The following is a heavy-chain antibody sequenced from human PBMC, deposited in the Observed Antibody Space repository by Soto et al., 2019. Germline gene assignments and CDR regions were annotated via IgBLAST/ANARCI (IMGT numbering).Heavy chain of an antibody. CDR1: GGSISSGGTGSY. V-gene: IGHV4-31*03. CDR2: IYYTGNT. CDR3: ASGHDAYKVRY. D-gene: IGHD1-1*01. J-gene: IGHJ4*02. Sequence: QVQLQASGPGLVKPSQTLSLTCTVSGGSISSGGTGSYWTWIRQLPGKGLEWIGYIYYTGNTYYNPSRKRRPTISIDPSENQFSLQLTSVTAADTAVYFCASGHDAYKVRYWGQGTLVTVSS.